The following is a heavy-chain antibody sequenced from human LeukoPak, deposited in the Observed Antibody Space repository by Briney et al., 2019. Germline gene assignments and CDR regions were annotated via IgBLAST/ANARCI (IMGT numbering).Heavy chain of an antibody. V-gene: IGHV1-24*01. CDR2: FDPEDGET. Sequence: ASVKVSCKVSGYTLTELSMHWVRQAPGKGLEWMGGFDPEDGETIYAQKFQGRVTMTEDTSTDTAYMELSSLRSEDTAMYYCATGLGYCSGGSCYEGEDDAFDIWGQGTMVTVSS. J-gene: IGHJ3*02. D-gene: IGHD2-15*01. CDR3: ATGLGYCSGGSCYEGEDDAFDI. CDR1: GYTLTELS.